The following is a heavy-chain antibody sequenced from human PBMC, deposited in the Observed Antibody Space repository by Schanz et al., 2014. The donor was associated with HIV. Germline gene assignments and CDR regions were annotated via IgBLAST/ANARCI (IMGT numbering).Heavy chain of an antibody. CDR3: ARDIKYDDPFQYGMDV. J-gene: IGHJ6*02. Sequence: QVQLVQSGAEVKKPGSSVKVSCKASGDSFTNYVISWVRQAPGQGLEWLGGIVPISGSANYPQKFQGRVTMTADKSTSAAYMELSSLRSEDTAVYFCARDIKYDDPFQYGMDVWGQGTTVSVSS. CDR1: GDSFTNYV. CDR2: IVPISGSA. D-gene: IGHD1-1*01. V-gene: IGHV1-69*06.